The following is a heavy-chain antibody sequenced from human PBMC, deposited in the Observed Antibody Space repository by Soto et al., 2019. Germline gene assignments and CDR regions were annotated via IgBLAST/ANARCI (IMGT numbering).Heavy chain of an antibody. J-gene: IGHJ3*02. CDR1: GFTVSGKKY. Sequence: VQLVESGGGLIQPGESLRLSCAAFGFTVSGKKYVAWVRQAPGKGLEWLSALYDLDGTYYADSVKGRFTTSSDSSRTTVYLQMNSLRPDDTAVYSCATWHLQEHAYDIWGQGTTVIVSS. CDR3: ATWHLQEHAYDI. CDR2: LYDLDGT. V-gene: IGHV3-53*01. D-gene: IGHD1-1*01.